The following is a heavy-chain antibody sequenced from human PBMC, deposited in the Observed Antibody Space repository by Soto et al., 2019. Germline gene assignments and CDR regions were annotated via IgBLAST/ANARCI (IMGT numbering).Heavy chain of an antibody. D-gene: IGHD3-16*01. J-gene: IGHJ4*02. CDR2: IYSGGST. V-gene: IGHV3-66*01. Sequence: EEQLVESGGDLVQPGGSLRLSCAASGFTVSNNSMSWVRQAPGKGLEWVSLIYSGGSTYYADSVKGRFTISRDSSKNKLYLQMNSLRAEDKAMYYCAAYSHKGYWGQGTLVTVSS. CDR3: AAYSHKGY. CDR1: GFTVSNNS.